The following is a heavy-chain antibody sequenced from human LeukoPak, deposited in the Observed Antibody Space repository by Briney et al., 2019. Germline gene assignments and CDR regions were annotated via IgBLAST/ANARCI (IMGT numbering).Heavy chain of an antibody. CDR2: IRGNGDTT. V-gene: IGHV3-23*01. CDR1: GFTFSDYD. CDR3: AKVWSKYYDSSDTDD. D-gene: IGHD3-22*01. Sequence: GGSLRLSCVASGFTFSDYDMNWVRQAPMKGLEWMSPIRGNGDTTYYADSVKGRFAISRDKSKNTLYLQMNSLRAEDTAVYYCAKVWSKYYDSSDTDDWGQGTLVSVSS. J-gene: IGHJ4*02.